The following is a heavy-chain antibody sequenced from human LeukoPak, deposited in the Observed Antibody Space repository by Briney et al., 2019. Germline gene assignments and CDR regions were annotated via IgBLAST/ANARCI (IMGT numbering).Heavy chain of an antibody. D-gene: IGHD3-22*01. CDR1: GFTFSSYW. Sequence: AGVSLRLSCAVSGFTFSSYWMSWVRQAPGKGLEWVANIKQDGSEKYLVDSVKGRFTISRDNAKNSLYLQMESLRAEDTAVYYCARGEYYYDGGYWGQGTLVT. CDR3: ARGEYYYDGGY. CDR2: IKQDGSEK. J-gene: IGHJ4*02. V-gene: IGHV3-7*04.